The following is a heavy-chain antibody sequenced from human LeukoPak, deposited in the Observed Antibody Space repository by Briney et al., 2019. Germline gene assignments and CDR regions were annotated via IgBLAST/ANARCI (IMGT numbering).Heavy chain of an antibody. D-gene: IGHD5-18*01. V-gene: IGHV3-30-3*01. CDR1: EFSFSNYA. CDR3: AKTKYSYGYSIDY. J-gene: IGHJ4*02. Sequence: PGRSLRLSCAASEFSFSNYAMHWVRQAPGKGLEWMTIISFDGTNKYYADSVKGRFTVSRGNSKNTLYLQMNSLRAEDTAVYYCAKTKYSYGYSIDYWGQGTLVTVSS. CDR2: ISFDGTNK.